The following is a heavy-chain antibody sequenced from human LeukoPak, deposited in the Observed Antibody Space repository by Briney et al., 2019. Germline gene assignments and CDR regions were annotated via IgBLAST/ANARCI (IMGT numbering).Heavy chain of an antibody. CDR2: INDSGST. V-gene: IGHV4-34*01. D-gene: IGHD1-26*01. Sequence: SETLSLTCAVHGGSFSGYYCTWIRQPPGKGLEWIGEINDSGSTNYNPSLKSRVTISADTSKNQFSLKLSSVSAADTAVYYCARGRHSGSSLLGYWGQGTLVTVSS. CDR1: GGSFSGYY. CDR3: ARGRHSGSSLLGY. J-gene: IGHJ4*02.